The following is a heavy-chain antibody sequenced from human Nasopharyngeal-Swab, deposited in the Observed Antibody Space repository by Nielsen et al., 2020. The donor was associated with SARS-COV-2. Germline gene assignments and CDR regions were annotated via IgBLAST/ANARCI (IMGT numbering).Heavy chain of an antibody. D-gene: IGHD3-22*01. Sequence: SETLSLTCSVSGYFLSSGYYWGWIRQSPRKGLERIGSLSHRGNTYYNPSLKSRVTMSLDTSKNQFSLNLRSVTAADTAVYYCARDYYYDSSGPYIPWGQGIRVTVSS. J-gene: IGHJ5*02. CDR1: GYFLSSGYY. CDR2: LSHRGNT. V-gene: IGHV4-38-2*02. CDR3: ARDYYYDSSGPYIP.